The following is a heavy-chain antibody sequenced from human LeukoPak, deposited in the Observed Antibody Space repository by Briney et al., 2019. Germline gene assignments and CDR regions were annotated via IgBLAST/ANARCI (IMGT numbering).Heavy chain of an antibody. J-gene: IGHJ2*01. CDR1: GFTFTSYA. CDR2: INGGNGHA. D-gene: IGHD2-21*01. V-gene: IGHV1-3*01. CDR3: ARGDWRWYFDL. Sequence: ASVKVSCKTSGFTFTSYAVHWVRQAPGQTFQWLGCINGGNGHARYSEKFRGRVTMTRDTSTGTAYMDLGSLTSQDTAVYYCARGDWRWYFDLWGRGTLVTVSS.